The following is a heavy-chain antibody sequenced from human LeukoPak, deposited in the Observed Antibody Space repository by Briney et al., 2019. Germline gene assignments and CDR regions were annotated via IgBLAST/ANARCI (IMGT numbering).Heavy chain of an antibody. J-gene: IGHJ4*02. CDR1: GGTFSFFA. V-gene: IGHV1-69*01. Sequence: GSSVKVSCKASGGTFSFFAISWVRQAPGQGLQWMGGIIPHFSTINYTQSFQGRVTFTADVSTSTAYMELSSLRSEDTAVYYCATAPLPTFSTPQTNWGQGTLVTVSS. D-gene: IGHD1-14*01. CDR2: IIPHFSTI. CDR3: ATAPLPTFSTPQTN.